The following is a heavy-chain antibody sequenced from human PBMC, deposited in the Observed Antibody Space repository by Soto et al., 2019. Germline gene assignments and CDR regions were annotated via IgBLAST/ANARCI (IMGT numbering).Heavy chain of an antibody. Sequence: PSQTLSLTSTVSNSSISSASYYCSCIRQHPGKGLEWIGYIYYSGSTNYNPSLKSRVTISVDTSKNQFSLKLSSVTAADTAVYYCARDSYSSSWYETGTFDYWGQGTLVTVSS. D-gene: IGHD6-13*01. V-gene: IGHV4-61*01. CDR2: IYYSGST. CDR3: ARDSYSSSWYETGTFDY. CDR1: NSSISSASYY. J-gene: IGHJ4*02.